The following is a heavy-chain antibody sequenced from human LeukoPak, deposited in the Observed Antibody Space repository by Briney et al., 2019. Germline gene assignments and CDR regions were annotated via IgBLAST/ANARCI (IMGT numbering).Heavy chain of an antibody. J-gene: IGHJ4*02. CDR1: GFTFSRYS. Sequence: GGSLRLSCEASGFTFSRYSLTWVRQAPGKGLEWVSSISSSSSYIYYADSVKGRFIISRDNAKNSLYLQMNSLRDEDTAVYYCANLGPPGRDHYLESWGQGTLVTVSS. CDR3: ANLGPPGRDHYLES. D-gene: IGHD5-24*01. V-gene: IGHV3-21*01. CDR2: ISSSSSYI.